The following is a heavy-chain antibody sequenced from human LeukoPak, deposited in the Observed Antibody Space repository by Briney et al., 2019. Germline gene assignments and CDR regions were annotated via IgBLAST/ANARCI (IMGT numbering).Heavy chain of an antibody. J-gene: IGHJ4*02. CDR2: IGISSNKI. V-gene: IGHV3-21*01. CDR3: ARHHSGSYFVFDY. CDR1: GFTLRSYT. Sequence: GGSLRLSCAASGFTLRSYTTNWVRQAPGKGLEWVSSIGISSNKIYYADSVKGRFIISRDNAKNSVYLQMNSLRAEDTAVYYCARHHSGSYFVFDYWGQGTLVTVSS. D-gene: IGHD1-26*01.